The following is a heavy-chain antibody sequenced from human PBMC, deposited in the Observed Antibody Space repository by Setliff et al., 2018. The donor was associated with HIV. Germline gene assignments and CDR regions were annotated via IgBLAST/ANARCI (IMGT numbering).Heavy chain of an antibody. D-gene: IGHD4-17*01. Sequence: GESLKISCKASGYSFSDYWIAWVRQMPGKGLEWMGSIFPGDSDTRYSPSFQGQVTISADKSISTVYLHWGSLKASDTALYYCASLRGDYVGQYFYYMDVWGKGTTVTVSS. J-gene: IGHJ6*03. CDR3: ASLRGDYVGQYFYYMDV. CDR1: GYSFSDYW. V-gene: IGHV5-51*01. CDR2: IFPGDSDT.